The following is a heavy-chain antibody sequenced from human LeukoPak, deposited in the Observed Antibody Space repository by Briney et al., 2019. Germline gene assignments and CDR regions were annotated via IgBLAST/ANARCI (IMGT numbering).Heavy chain of an antibody. Sequence: GASVKVSCKVSGYTLTELSMHWVRQAPGKGLEWMGGFDPEDGETIYAQKFQGRVTMTEDTSTDTAYMELSSLRSEDTAVYYCATVFGYGDYFDYWGQGTLVTVSS. D-gene: IGHD4-17*01. V-gene: IGHV1-24*01. CDR2: FDPEDGET. J-gene: IGHJ4*02. CDR3: ATVFGYGDYFDY. CDR1: GYTLTELS.